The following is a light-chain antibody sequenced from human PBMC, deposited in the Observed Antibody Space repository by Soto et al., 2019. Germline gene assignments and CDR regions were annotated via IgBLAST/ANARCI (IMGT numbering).Light chain of an antibody. CDR2: TVR. J-gene: IGLJ3*02. Sequence: QSALTQPASVSGSPGQSITISCSGTTNDIGGYNYVSWYQHHPGKVPKVIIYTVRNRPSGVSNRFSGSKSGNTASLTISGLQAEDEADYYCCSYTISATLVFGGGTKLTVL. V-gene: IGLV2-14*01. CDR1: TNDIGGYNY. CDR3: CSYTISATLV.